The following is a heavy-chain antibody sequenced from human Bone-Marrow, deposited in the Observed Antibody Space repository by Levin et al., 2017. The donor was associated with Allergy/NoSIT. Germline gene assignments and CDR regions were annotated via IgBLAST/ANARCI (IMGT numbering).Heavy chain of an antibody. J-gene: IGHJ4*02. CDR2: IYSGGST. CDR3: ARGWFGELLSH. CDR1: GFTVSSNY. D-gene: IGHD3-10*01. Sequence: GGSLRLSCAASGFTVSSNYMSWVRQAPGKGPEWASVIYSGGSTYYADSVKGRFTIPRDNSKTTLYLQMNTLRAEATSVYYCARGWFGELLSHWGQGTLVTVSS. V-gene: IGHV3-53*01.